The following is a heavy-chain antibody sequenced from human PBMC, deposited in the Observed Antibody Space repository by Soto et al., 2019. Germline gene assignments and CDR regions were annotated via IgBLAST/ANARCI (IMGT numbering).Heavy chain of an antibody. V-gene: IGHV4-39*01. D-gene: IGHD1-26*01. J-gene: IGHJ4*02. Sequence: PSETLSLTCTVSGGSISSSNYYWGWIRQPPGKGLEWIGSIYYSGSTYYNPSLKSRVTISVDTSKNQFSLKLSSVTAADTAVYYCARGLITGSHYSGRWYYFDSWGQGTQVTVYS. CDR2: IYYSGST. CDR3: ARGLITGSHYSGRWYYFDS. CDR1: GGSISSSNYY.